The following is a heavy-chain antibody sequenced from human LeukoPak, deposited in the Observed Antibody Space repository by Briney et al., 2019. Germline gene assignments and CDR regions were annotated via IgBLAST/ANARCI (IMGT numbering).Heavy chain of an antibody. V-gene: IGHV3-7*01. Sequence: GGSLRLSSTASGFTFSQYWMSWVRQAPGKGLEWVANTNRDGSDKYYVDSVKGRFTIYRDNAKNSLDLQMSSLRAEDTAVYYCAREGDCNSAGCAYFDYWGRGTLVTVSS. CDR2: TNRDGSDK. J-gene: IGHJ4*02. D-gene: IGHD2-2*01. CDR3: AREGDCNSAGCAYFDY. CDR1: GFTFSQYW.